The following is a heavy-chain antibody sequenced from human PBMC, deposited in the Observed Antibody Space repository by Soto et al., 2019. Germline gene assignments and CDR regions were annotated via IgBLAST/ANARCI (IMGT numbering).Heavy chain of an antibody. D-gene: IGHD6-13*01. Sequence: EVQLLESGGGLVQPGGSLRLSCTASGFTFSRHAMPWFRQAPGKGLEWVPGLSDRGGSLYYADSVKGRFTMSRDNPMNTLYLQMNTRRAEDTAIYYCAKVSSSWYAGFFDLWGQGTLVTVSS. J-gene: IGHJ4*02. CDR3: AKVSSSWYAGFFDL. CDR2: LSDRGGSL. V-gene: IGHV3-23*01. CDR1: GFTFSRHA.